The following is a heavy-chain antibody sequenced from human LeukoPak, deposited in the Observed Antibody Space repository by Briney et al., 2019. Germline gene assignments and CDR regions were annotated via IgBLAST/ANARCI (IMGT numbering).Heavy chain of an antibody. CDR1: GFTLSSYA. Sequence: GGSRRLSCAASGFTLSSYAMSWVRQAPGKVLEWVSAISGTDGSTHYADSVKGRFTISRDSSNKRLYLQMNSLRAEDTAIYYCAKDVAATISSGGYYFDLWGQGTLVTVSS. CDR2: ISGTDGST. V-gene: IGHV3-23*01. D-gene: IGHD5-12*01. J-gene: IGHJ4*02. CDR3: AKDVAATISSGGYYFDL.